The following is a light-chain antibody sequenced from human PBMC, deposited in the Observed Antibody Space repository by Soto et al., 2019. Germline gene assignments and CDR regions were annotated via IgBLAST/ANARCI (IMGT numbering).Light chain of an antibody. CDR1: QSVSSY. J-gene: IGKJ3*01. CDR3: QQRSNWPAVT. CDR2: DAS. V-gene: IGKV3-11*01. Sequence: EIVLTQSPATLSLSPGERATLSCRASQSVSSYLAWYQQKPGQAPRLLIYDASSRATGIPARFSGSGSGTDFTLTISSLEPEDFEVYYCQQRSNWPAVTFGPGTKVDI.